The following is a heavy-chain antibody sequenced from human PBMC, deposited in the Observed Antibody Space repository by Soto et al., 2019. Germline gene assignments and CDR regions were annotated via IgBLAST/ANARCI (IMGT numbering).Heavy chain of an antibody. J-gene: IGHJ6*03. V-gene: IGHV1-3*01. CDR1: GYTFTSYA. CDR2: INAGNGNT. Sequence: ASVKVSCKASGYTFTSYAMHWVRQAPGQRLEWMGWINAGNGNTKYSQKFQGRVTITRDTSASTAYMELSSLRSEDTAVYYCARDPADRYYYYYYMDFWGKGIMVTVSS. CDR3: ARDPADRYYYYYYMDF.